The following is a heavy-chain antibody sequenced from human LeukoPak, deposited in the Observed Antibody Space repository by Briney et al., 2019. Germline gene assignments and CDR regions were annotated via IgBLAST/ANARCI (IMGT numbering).Heavy chain of an antibody. V-gene: IGHV1-2*06. CDR2: INPNSGGT. CDR1: GYTFTGYY. CDR3: ARRENDY. D-gene: IGHD1-26*01. J-gene: IGHJ4*02. Sequence: ASVRVSCKASGYTFTGYYIHWVRQAPGQGLEWMGRINPNSGGTNYAQKFQSRVTMTRDTSISTAYMGLSRLRSNDTAVYCCARRENDYWGQGTLVTVSS.